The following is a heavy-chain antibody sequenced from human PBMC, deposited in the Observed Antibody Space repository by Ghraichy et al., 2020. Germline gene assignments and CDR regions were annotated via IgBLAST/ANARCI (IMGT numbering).Heavy chain of an antibody. Sequence: SQTLSLTCTVSGGSISSYYWSWIRQPPGKGLEWIGYIYYSGSTNYNPSLKSRVTISVDTSKNQFSLKLSSVTAADTAVYYCARHVRGYSYGLLGNYFDYWGQGTLVTVSS. V-gene: IGHV4-59*08. CDR1: GGSISSYY. CDR2: IYYSGST. CDR3: ARHVRGYSYGLLGNYFDY. J-gene: IGHJ4*02. D-gene: IGHD5-18*01.